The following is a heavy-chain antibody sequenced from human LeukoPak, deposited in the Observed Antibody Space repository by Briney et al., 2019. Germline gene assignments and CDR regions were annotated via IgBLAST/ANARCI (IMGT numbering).Heavy chain of an antibody. CDR3: ARDHYYYDSSGYYLHRGYFDY. D-gene: IGHD3-22*01. CDR2: ISYDGSNK. Sequence: PGGSLRLSCAASGFTFSSYAMHWVRQAPGKGLEWVAVISYDGSNKYYADSVKGRFTISRDNSKNTLYLQMNSLRAEDTAVYYCARDHYYYDSSGYYLHRGYFDYWGQGTLVTVSS. J-gene: IGHJ4*02. V-gene: IGHV3-30-3*01. CDR1: GFTFSSYA.